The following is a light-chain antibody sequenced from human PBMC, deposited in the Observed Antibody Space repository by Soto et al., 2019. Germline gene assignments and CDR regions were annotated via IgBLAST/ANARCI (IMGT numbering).Light chain of an antibody. CDR2: GAS. Sequence: EIVMTPSLATLSVSAGERATLSCRASQSVSSNLAWYQQKPGQAPRLLIYGASTRATGIPARFSGSGSGTEFTLTITSLQSEDFAVYYRQQYNNWPQTFGQGTKVDIK. J-gene: IGKJ1*01. CDR3: QQYNNWPQT. V-gene: IGKV3-15*01. CDR1: QSVSSN.